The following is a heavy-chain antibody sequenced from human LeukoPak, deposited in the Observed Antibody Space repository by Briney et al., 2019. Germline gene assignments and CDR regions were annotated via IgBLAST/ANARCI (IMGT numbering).Heavy chain of an antibody. CDR1: GGSISSGYYY. CDR2: IFYSGST. V-gene: IGHV4-30-4*01. D-gene: IGHD4-17*01. J-gene: IGHJ4*02. Sequence: PSQTLSLTCSVSGGSISSGYYYWSWIRQHPGRGLEWIGYIFYSGSTYYNPSLKSRLIISADTSQNQFSLKLSSVTAADTAVYYCARLVPTVTTRYYFDYWGQGTLVTVSS. CDR3: ARLVPTVTTRYYFDY.